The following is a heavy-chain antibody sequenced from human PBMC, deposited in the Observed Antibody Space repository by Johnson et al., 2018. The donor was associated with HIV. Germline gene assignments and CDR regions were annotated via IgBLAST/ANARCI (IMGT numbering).Heavy chain of an antibody. CDR1: GFIFSSHW. Sequence: VQLVESGGGLVQPGGSLRLSCAASGFIFSSHWMQWVRQAPGKGLMCVSRINADGSSTNYADSVKGRFTISRDNAKNTLYLQINSLRAEDTAVYYCANLGDYSGINGFDIWGQGTMVTVSS. CDR2: INADGSST. D-gene: IGHD4-23*01. V-gene: IGHV3-74*01. J-gene: IGHJ3*02. CDR3: ANLGDYSGINGFDI.